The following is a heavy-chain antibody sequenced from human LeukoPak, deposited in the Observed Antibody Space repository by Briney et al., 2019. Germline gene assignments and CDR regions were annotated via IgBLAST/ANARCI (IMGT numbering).Heavy chain of an antibody. CDR3: TTGAY. Sequence: PGGSLRLSCAASGLTVSNNYMSWVRQAPGKGLEWVGRIKSKTDGGTTDYAAPVKGRFTISRDDSKNTVYLQMKSLKPEDTSVYYCTTGAYWGQGTLVTVSS. J-gene: IGHJ4*02. CDR2: IKSKTDGGTT. CDR1: GLTVSNNY. V-gene: IGHV3-15*01.